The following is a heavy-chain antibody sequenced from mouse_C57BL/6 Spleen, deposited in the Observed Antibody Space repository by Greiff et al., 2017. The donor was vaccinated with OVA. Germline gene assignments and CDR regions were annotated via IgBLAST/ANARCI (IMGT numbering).Heavy chain of an antibody. CDR3: ASRGGGSSPLDY. J-gene: IGHJ2*01. V-gene: IGHV1-66*01. D-gene: IGHD1-1*01. CDR1: GYSFTSYY. CDR2: IYPGSGNT. Sequence: VKLQESGPELVKPGASVKISCKASGYSFTSYYIHWVKQRPGQGLEWIGWIYPGSGNTKYNEKFKGKATLTADTSSSTAYMQLSSLTSEDSAVYYCASRGGGSSPLDYWGQGTTLTVSS.